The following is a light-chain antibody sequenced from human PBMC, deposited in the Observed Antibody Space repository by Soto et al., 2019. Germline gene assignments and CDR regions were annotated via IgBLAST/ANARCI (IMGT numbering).Light chain of an antibody. CDR3: QQRSNWLT. CDR2: DAS. V-gene: IGKV3-11*01. Sequence: EIVLTQSPATLSLSPGERATLSCRASQSVSNDLAWYQQKPGQAPRLLIYDASNRATGIPARFSGRGSGTDFTVTISSLEPEDFAVYYCQQRSNWLTFGGGTKVDIK. CDR1: QSVSND. J-gene: IGKJ4*01.